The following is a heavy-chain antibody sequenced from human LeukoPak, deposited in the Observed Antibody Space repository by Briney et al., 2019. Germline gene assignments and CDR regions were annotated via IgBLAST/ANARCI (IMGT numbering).Heavy chain of an antibody. Sequence: SETLSLTCTVSGGSISSYYWSWIRQPPGKGLEWIGYIYYSGSTNYNPSLRSRVTISVDTSKNQLSLKLTSVTPADTAVYYCARKAAAGIPPLYNWFDPWGQGTLVTVSA. J-gene: IGHJ5*02. CDR3: ARKAAAGIPPLYNWFDP. CDR1: GGSISSYY. V-gene: IGHV4-59*01. D-gene: IGHD6-13*01. CDR2: IYYSGST.